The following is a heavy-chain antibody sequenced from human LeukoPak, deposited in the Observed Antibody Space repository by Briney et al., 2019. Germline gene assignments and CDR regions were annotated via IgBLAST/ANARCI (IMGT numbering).Heavy chain of an antibody. CDR3: ARELGVATFDY. CDR1: GGSISSSSYY. J-gene: IGHJ4*02. CDR2: IYHSGST. Sequence: SSETLSLTCTVSGGSISSSSYYWGWIRQPPGKGLEWIGSIYHSGSTYYNPSLKSRVTISVDTSKNQFSLKLSSVTAADTAVYYCARELGVATFDYWGQGTLVTVSS. V-gene: IGHV4-39*07. D-gene: IGHD5-12*01.